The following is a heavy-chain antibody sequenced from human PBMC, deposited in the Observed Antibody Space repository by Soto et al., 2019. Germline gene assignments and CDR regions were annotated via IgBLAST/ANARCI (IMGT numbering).Heavy chain of an antibody. CDR1: GYTFTSYA. J-gene: IGHJ5*02. D-gene: IGHD3-10*01. V-gene: IGHV1-3*01. CDR3: VRDGPGFGALDP. Sequence: QVQLVQSGAEVKKPGASVKVSCKASGYTFTSYAMHWVRQAPGQRLEWMGWINAGNGNTKYSQKFQGRVTINRDTSASTAYMELSSVRSEDTAVYYCVRDGPGFGALDPWGQGTLVTVSS. CDR2: INAGNGNT.